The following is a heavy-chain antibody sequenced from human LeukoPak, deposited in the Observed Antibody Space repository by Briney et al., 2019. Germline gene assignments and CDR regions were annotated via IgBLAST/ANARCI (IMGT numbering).Heavy chain of an antibody. Sequence: GGSLRLSCAASGFAFSSYGMHWVRQAPGKGLEWLAVISYDGSNKYYADSVKGRFTISRDNSKNTLYLQMHSLRVEDTAVYYCAKAGDGYILEDGMDVWGEGATVTVSS. CDR3: AKAGDGYILEDGMDV. CDR2: ISYDGSNK. CDR1: GFAFSSYG. D-gene: IGHD5-24*01. J-gene: IGHJ6*01. V-gene: IGHV3-30*18.